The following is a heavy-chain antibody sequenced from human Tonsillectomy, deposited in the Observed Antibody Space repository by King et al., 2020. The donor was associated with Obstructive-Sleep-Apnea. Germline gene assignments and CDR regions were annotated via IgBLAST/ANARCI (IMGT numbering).Heavy chain of an antibody. J-gene: IGHJ4*02. CDR3: ARDNGGPVGYFDY. CDR2: IYYSGST. Sequence: VQLQESGPGLVKSSQTLSLTCTVSGGSISNGYYYWSWIRQHPGNGPVWIGYIYYSGSTYYNPSLKSRVTMSVDTSKNQFSLKLSSVSAADTAVYYCARDNGGPVGYFDYWGQGNLVTVSS. CDR1: GGSISNGYYY. V-gene: IGHV4-31*03. D-gene: IGHD4-23*01.